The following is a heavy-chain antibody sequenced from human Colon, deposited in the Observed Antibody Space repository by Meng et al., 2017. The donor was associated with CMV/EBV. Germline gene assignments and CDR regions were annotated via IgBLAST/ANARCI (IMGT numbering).Heavy chain of an antibody. CDR3: ARGWPPDY. J-gene: IGHJ4*02. Sequence: GGSLRLSCAASGFTFSSYAMSWVRQAPGKGLEWVSSITHTSDTYYADSLKDGLTLSRDNAQNSVYLQMDSLTAEDTAIYYCARGWPPDYWGQGTLVTVSS. V-gene: IGHV3-21*06. CDR1: GFTFSSYA. D-gene: IGHD6-13*01. CDR2: ITHTSDT.